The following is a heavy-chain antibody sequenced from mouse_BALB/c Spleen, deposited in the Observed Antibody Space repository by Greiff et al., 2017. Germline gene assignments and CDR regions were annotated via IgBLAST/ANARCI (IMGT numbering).Heavy chain of an antibody. V-gene: IGHV1-14*01. D-gene: IGHD1-1*01. Sequence: EVQLQQSGPELVKPGASVKMSCKASGYTFTSYVMHWVKQKPGQGLEWIGYINPYNDGTKYNEKFKGKATLTSDKSSSTAYMELSSLTSDDSAVYYCSRGGNYYGSREGYAMDYWGQGTSVTVSS. CDR2: INPYNDGT. CDR3: SRGGNYYGSREGYAMDY. J-gene: IGHJ4*01. CDR1: GYTFTSYV.